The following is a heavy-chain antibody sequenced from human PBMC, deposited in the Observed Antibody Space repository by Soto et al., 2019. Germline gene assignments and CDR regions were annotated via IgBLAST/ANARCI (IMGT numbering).Heavy chain of an antibody. CDR3: ARAVEMYASGWYYFDY. V-gene: IGHV4-59*01. J-gene: IGHJ4*02. CDR2: IYYSESS. Sequence: KGLEWIGFIYYSESSNYNPSLQSRVTISVDTSKNQFSLRLTSVTAADTAVYYCARAVEMYASGWYYFDYWGQGTLVTGSS. D-gene: IGHD6-19*01.